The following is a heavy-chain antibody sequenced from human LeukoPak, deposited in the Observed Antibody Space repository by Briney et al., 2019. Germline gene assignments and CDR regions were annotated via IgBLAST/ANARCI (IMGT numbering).Heavy chain of an antibody. CDR3: ARRDCVGDCYSNWFDP. Sequence: ASVKVSCKASGYTFTNYFMHWVRQAPGQGLEWMGIINPRGGSTGYAQKFQGRITMTTVMSTRTVYMELSSLESEDTAVYYCARRDCVGDCYSNWFDPWGQGTLVTVSS. V-gene: IGHV1-46*01. CDR1: GYTFTNYF. J-gene: IGHJ5*02. CDR2: INPRGGST. D-gene: IGHD2-21*02.